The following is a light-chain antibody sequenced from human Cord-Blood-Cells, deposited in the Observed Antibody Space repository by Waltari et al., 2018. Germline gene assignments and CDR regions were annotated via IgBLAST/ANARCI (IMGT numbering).Light chain of an antibody. Sequence: QSVLTQPPSVSGAPGPRVTISCTGSSSNIGAGYDVHWYQQLPGTAPKLLIYGNSNRPSGVPDRFSGSKSGTSASLAITGLQAEDEADYYGHSYDSSLSGSVFGGGTKLTVL. CDR3: HSYDSSLSGSV. CDR1: SSNIGAGYD. V-gene: IGLV1-40*01. CDR2: GNS. J-gene: IGLJ3*02.